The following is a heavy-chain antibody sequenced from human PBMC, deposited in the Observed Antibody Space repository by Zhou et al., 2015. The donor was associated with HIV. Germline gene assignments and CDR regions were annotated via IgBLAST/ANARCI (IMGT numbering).Heavy chain of an antibody. CDR2: MNPNSGNT. Sequence: QVQLVQSGAEVKKPGASVKVSCKASGYTFTSYDINWVRQATGQGLEWMGWMNPNSGNTGYAQKFQGRVTMTRNTSISTAYMELSSLRSEDTAVYYCARAQTNSGSYYVNAFDIWGQGTMVTVSS. V-gene: IGHV1-8*01. CDR3: ARAQTNSGSYYVNAFDI. D-gene: IGHD1-26*01. J-gene: IGHJ3*02. CDR1: GYTFTSYD.